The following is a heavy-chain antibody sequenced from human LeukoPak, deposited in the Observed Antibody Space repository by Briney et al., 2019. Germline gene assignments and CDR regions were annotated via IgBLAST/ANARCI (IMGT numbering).Heavy chain of an antibody. CDR1: GGSISSYY. D-gene: IGHD1-26*01. CDR2: IYYSGST. CDR3: ARSPHDTTDY. Sequence: SETLSLTCTVSGGSISSYYWSWIRQPPGKGLEWIGYIYYSGSTNYNPSLKSRVTISVDTSKNQFSLKLSSVTAADTAVYYCARSPHDTTDYWGQGTLVTVSS. V-gene: IGHV4-59*01. J-gene: IGHJ4*02.